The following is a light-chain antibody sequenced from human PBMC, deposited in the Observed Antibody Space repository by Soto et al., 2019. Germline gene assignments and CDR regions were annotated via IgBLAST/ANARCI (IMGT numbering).Light chain of an antibody. Sequence: QPVLTQPPSASGTPGQRVTISCSGRNSNVGSNSVNWYQQFPGMAPKLLLYSDNQRPSGVPDRFSGSKSGSSASLAISGLQSEDEVDYHCSTWDDNLSTWLFGGGTKLTVL. J-gene: IGLJ3*02. CDR1: NSNVGSNS. CDR2: SDN. V-gene: IGLV1-44*01. CDR3: STWDDNLSTWL.